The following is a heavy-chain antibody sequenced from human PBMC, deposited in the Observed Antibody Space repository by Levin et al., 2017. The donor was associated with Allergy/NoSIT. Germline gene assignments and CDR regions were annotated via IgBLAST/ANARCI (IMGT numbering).Heavy chain of an antibody. D-gene: IGHD6-19*01. CDR3: ARGRRAVAGTVWYFDL. J-gene: IGHJ2*01. V-gene: IGHV4-34*01. CDR1: GGSFSGYY. Sequence: SETLSLTCAVYGGSFSGYYWSWIRQPPGKGLEWIGEINHSGSTNYNPSLKSRVTISVDTSKNQFSLKLSSVTAADTAVYYCARGRRAVAGTVWYFDLWGRGTLVTVSS. CDR2: INHSGST.